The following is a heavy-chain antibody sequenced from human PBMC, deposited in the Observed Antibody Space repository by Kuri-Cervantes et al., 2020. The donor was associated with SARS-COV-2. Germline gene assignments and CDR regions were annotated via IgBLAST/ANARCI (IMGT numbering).Heavy chain of an antibody. CDR2: IDPSDSYT. V-gene: IGHV5-10-1*01. D-gene: IGHD2-15*01. CDR1: GYSFTSYW. Sequence: GESLKISCKGSGYSFTSYWISWVRQMPGKGLEWMGRIDPSDSYTNYSPSFQGHVTISADKSISTAYLQWSSLKASDTAMYYCARHYCSGGSCYLTDAFDIWGQGTMVTVSS. CDR3: ARHYCSGGSCYLTDAFDI. J-gene: IGHJ3*02.